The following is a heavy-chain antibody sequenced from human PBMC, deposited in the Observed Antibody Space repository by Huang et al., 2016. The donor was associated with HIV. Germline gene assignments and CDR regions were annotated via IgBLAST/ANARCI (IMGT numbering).Heavy chain of an antibody. CDR2: ISYDGSNK. V-gene: IGHV3-30-3*01. CDR3: ARVGPLENWHYFDY. D-gene: IGHD1-1*01. J-gene: IGHJ4*02. Sequence: QVQLVESGGGVVQPGRSLRLSCAASGFTFSSYALHWVRQAPGKGREWVAVISYDGSNKYYADAVKGRFTISRDKSKNTLYLQMSSLRAEDTAVYYCARVGPLENWHYFDYWGQGTLVTVSS. CDR1: GFTFSSYA.